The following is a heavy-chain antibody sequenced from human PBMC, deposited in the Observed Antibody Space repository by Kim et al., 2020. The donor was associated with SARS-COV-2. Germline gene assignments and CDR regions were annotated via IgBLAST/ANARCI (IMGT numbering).Heavy chain of an antibody. D-gene: IGHD6-19*01. V-gene: IGHV4-34*01. CDR2: INHSGST. CDR1: GGSFSGYY. Sequence: SETLSLTCAVYGGSFSGYYWSWIRQPPGKGLEWIGEINHSGSTNYNPSLKSRVTISVDTSKNQFSLKLSSVTAADTAVYYCARGDPRSAIAVAGPKFDPWGQGTLVTVSS. CDR3: ARGDPRSAIAVAGPKFDP. J-gene: IGHJ5*02.